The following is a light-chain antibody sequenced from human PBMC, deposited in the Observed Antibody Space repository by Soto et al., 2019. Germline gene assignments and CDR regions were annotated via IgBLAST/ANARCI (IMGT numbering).Light chain of an antibody. CDR2: EGS. V-gene: IGLV2-23*01. CDR3: CSYAGSSPYVV. CDR1: SNDVGSYNL. Sequence: QCALTQPASVSGSPGQSITISCTGTSNDVGSYNLVSWYQQHPGKAPKLMIYEGSKRPSGVSNRFSGSKSGNTASLTISGLQAEDEADYYCCSYAGSSPYVVFGGGTKLTDL. J-gene: IGLJ2*01.